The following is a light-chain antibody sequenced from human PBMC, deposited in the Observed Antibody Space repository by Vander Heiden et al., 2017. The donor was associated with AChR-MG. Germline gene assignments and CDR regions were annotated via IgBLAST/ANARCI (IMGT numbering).Light chain of an antibody. J-gene: IGLJ2*01. Sequence: SSELTQHPAVSVALGQTVRITCQGDSLRSYYASWYQQKPGQAPVLVIYGKNNRPSGIPGRFSGSSSGNTASLTITGAQAEDEADYYCNSRDSSGNHLNVVFGGGTKLTVL. CDR2: GKN. V-gene: IGLV3-19*01. CDR3: NSRDSSGNHLNVV. CDR1: SLRSYY.